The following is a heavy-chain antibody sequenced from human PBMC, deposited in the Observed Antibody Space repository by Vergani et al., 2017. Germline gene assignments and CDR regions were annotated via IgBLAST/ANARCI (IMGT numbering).Heavy chain of an antibody. CDR1: GCSISSVDYY. J-gene: IGHJ6*02. CDR2: IYYSGST. V-gene: IGHV4-30-4*01. D-gene: IGHD3-22*01. Sequence: QVQLQESGPGLVKPSQTLSLTGTVPGCSISSVDYYWSWIRQPPGKGLGWIGYIYYSGSTYYNPSLKSRVTISVDTSKNQFSLKLSSVTAADTAVYYCARVRREESSGYYYYYGMDVWGQGTTVTVSS. CDR3: ARVRREESSGYYYYYGMDV.